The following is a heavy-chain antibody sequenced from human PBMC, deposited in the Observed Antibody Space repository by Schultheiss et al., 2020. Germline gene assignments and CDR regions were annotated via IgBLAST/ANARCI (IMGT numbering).Heavy chain of an antibody. CDR2: ISSSSSYI. J-gene: IGHJ4*02. Sequence: GGSLRLSCAASGFTFSSYAMSWVRQAPGKGLEWVSSISSSSSYIYYADSVKGRFTISRDNAKNSLYLQMNSLRAEDTAVYYCARDRGYGGGCLDVWGLGSLVTVSS. CDR3: ARDRGYGGGCLDV. D-gene: IGHD4-23*01. CDR1: GFTFSSYA. V-gene: IGHV3-21*01.